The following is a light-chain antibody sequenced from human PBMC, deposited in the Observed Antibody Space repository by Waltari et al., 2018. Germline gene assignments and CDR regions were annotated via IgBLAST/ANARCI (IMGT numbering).Light chain of an antibody. CDR3: QQYNSYSLLS. Sequence: DIQMTQSPSTLSASVGDRFSISCRASQSISNWLAWYQQKPGKAPKLLIYMASTLASGVPSRFSGSGSGTTFTLTISSLQPDDFATYYCQQYNSYSLLSFGGGTKVEIK. CDR1: QSISNW. CDR2: MAS. V-gene: IGKV1-5*03. J-gene: IGKJ4*01.